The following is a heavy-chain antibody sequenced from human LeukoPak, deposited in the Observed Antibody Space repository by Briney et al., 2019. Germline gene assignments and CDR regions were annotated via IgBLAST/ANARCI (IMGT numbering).Heavy chain of an antibody. CDR1: GFTFSSYG. V-gene: IGHV3-33*01. Sequence: PGGSLRLSCAASGFTFSSYGMHWVRQAPGKGLEWVAVIWYDGSNKYYADSVKGRFTISRDNSKNTLYLQMNSLRAEDTAVYYCARDSGSGWDRVDYWGQGTLVTVSS. CDR3: ARDSGSGWDRVDY. J-gene: IGHJ4*02. CDR2: IWYDGSNK. D-gene: IGHD6-19*01.